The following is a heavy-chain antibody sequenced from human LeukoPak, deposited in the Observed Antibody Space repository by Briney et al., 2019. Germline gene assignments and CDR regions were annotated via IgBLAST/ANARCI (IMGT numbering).Heavy chain of an antibody. Sequence: PGGSLRLSCAASGFTFSSFGMSWVRQAPGKGLEWVSGISGSGGSTYYADSVKGRFTISRDNSKNTLYLQMNSLRAEDTAVYYCAKDTCGSGSNGWFDPWGQGTLVTVSS. CDR1: GFTFSSFG. V-gene: IGHV3-23*01. J-gene: IGHJ5*02. CDR2: ISGSGGST. CDR3: AKDTCGSGSNGWFDP. D-gene: IGHD3-10*01.